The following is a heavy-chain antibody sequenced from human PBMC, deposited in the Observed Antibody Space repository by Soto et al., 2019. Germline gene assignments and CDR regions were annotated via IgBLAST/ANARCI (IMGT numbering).Heavy chain of an antibody. CDR3: TRVPGIAARPFDY. CDR2: ISSSGSTI. Sequence: CQRLSGVYGECVVLSYELNWIHQAPGKGLEWVSYISSSGSTICYAGSVKGRFTISRDNAKNSLYLQMNSLRAEDTAVYYCTRVPGIAARPFDYCGHGTLVTVSS. D-gene: IGHD6-6*01. J-gene: IGHJ4*01. V-gene: IGHV3-48*03. CDR1: ECVVLSYE.